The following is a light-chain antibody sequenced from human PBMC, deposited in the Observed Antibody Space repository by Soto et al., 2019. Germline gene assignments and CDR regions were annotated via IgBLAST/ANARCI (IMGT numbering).Light chain of an antibody. CDR1: SSDVGGYKY. V-gene: IGLV2-11*01. CDR3: YSYAGSYTNV. CDR2: DVS. J-gene: IGLJ1*01. Sequence: QSALTQPRSVSGSPGQSVTISCIGTSSDVGGYKYVSWYQHHPGKAPKLMIYDVSKRPSGVPDRFSGSKSGNTASLTISGLQAEDEADYYCYSYAGSYTNVFGTGTKVTVL.